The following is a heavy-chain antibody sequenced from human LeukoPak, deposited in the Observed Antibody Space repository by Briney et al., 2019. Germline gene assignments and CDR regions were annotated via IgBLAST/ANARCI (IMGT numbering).Heavy chain of an antibody. CDR1: GFTFSNYE. CDR3: ARVPYSTGAFDY. Sequence: QPGGSLRLSCAASGFTFSNYEMNWVRQAPGKGLEWVSYISSSGSTIYYADSVKGRFTISRDNAKNSLYLQMNSLRAEDRAVYYCARVPYSTGAFDYWGQGTLVTVSS. J-gene: IGHJ4*02. V-gene: IGHV3-48*03. D-gene: IGHD6-19*01. CDR2: ISSSGSTI.